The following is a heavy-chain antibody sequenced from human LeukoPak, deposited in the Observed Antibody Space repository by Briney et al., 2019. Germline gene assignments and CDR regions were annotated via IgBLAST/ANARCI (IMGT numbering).Heavy chain of an antibody. D-gene: IGHD6-13*01. Sequence: SETLSLTCAVYGGSFSGYYWSWIRQPPGKGLEWIGEINHRGSTNYYQSLQSRVTISVDTPKTKFCLKLSSVTAAETAVYYCARGPWSSSGWYRRYRENDYWGQGTLVTASS. V-gene: IGHV4-34*01. CDR2: INHRGST. J-gene: IGHJ4*02. CDR1: GGSFSGYY. CDR3: ARGPWSSSGWYRRYRENDY.